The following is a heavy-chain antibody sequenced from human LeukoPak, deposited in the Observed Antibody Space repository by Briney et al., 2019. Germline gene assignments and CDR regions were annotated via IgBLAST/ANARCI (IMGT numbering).Heavy chain of an antibody. Sequence: SETLSLTCTVSGGSISRSSYYWGWIRQPPGKGLEWIGSIHYSGSTYYNPSLKSRVTISADTSKNQFSLKLSSVTAADTAVYYGARLCSNYYFDYWGQGTLVTVSS. CDR1: GGSISRSSYY. J-gene: IGHJ4*02. D-gene: IGHD4-11*01. CDR3: ARLCSNYYFDY. V-gene: IGHV4-39*07. CDR2: IHYSGST.